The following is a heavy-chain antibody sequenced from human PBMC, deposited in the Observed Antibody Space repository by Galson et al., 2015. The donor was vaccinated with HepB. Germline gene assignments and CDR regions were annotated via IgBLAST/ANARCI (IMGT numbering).Heavy chain of an antibody. CDR2: IWWDGTHD. Sequence: ALRLSCAASGFTFSDYGMHWVRQAPGKGLEWAASIWWDGTHDSYADSVTGRFTVSRDNSTNTVHLEMNGLRLEDTAVYYCAREGPQTGTSSFDIWGQGTMVTVSS. D-gene: IGHD3-9*01. J-gene: IGHJ3*02. CDR3: AREGPQTGTSSFDI. CDR1: GFTFSDYG. V-gene: IGHV3-33*01.